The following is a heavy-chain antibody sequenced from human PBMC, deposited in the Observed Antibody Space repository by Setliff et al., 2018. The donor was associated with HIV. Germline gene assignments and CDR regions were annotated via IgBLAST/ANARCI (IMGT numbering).Heavy chain of an antibody. D-gene: IGHD3-10*01. CDR2: IFTSGST. CDR3: ARGLNYYGSGSYLPLGY. CDR1: GGSISSYY. V-gene: IGHV4-4*09. Sequence: PSETLSLTCTVSGGSISSYYWSWMRQPPGKGLEWIGYIFTSGSTNYNPSLKSRVTISMDTSKNQFPLKLSSVTAADTAVYYCARGLNYYGSGSYLPLGYWGQGTLVTVSS. J-gene: IGHJ4*02.